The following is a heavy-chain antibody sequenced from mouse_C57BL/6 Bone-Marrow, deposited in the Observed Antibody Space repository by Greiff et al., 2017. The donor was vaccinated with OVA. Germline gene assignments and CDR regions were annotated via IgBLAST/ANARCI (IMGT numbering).Heavy chain of an antibody. J-gene: IGHJ2*01. Sequence: QVQLQQPGAELVMPGASVKLSCKASGYTFTSYWMHWVKQRPGQGLEWIGEIDPTDSYTNYNQKFKGKATLTVDKSSSTAYMQLRSLTSEDSAVYYGARHYYGSSYPYYFDYWGKGTTLTVSS. CDR3: ARHYYGSSYPYYFDY. CDR1: GYTFTSYW. V-gene: IGHV1-69*01. CDR2: IDPTDSYT. D-gene: IGHD1-1*01.